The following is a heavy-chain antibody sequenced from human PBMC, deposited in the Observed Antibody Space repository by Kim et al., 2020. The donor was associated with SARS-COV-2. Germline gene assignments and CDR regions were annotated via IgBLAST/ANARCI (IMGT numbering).Heavy chain of an antibody. CDR3: TRVRYSGNGFDI. D-gene: IGHD5-18*01. V-gene: IGHV3-72*01. CDR2: TRNKANSYTT. Sequence: GGSLRLSCAASGFSFSDHYMDWVRQAPGKGLEWVGRTRNKANSYTTEYAASVKGRFTISRDDSKNSLYLQMNSLKTEDTAVYYCTRVRYSGNGFDIWGQGTMVTVSS. CDR1: GFSFSDHY. J-gene: IGHJ3*02.